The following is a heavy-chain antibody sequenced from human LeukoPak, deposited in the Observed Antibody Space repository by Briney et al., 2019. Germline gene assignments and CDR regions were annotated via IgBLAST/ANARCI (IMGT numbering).Heavy chain of an antibody. CDR3: ARGLGGYSYGPFDY. CDR2: ISGSGGST. CDR1: GFTFSSYA. Sequence: GGSLRLSCAASGFTFSSYAMSWVRQAPGKGLEWVSAISGSGGSTYYADSVKGRFTISRDNSKNTLYLQMNSLRAEDTAVYYCARGLGGYSYGPFDYWGQGTLVTVSS. V-gene: IGHV3-23*01. D-gene: IGHD5-18*01. J-gene: IGHJ4*02.